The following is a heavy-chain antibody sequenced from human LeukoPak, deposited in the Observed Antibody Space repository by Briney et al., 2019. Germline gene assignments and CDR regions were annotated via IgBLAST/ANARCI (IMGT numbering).Heavy chain of an antibody. D-gene: IGHD2-2*01. V-gene: IGHV1-69*06. J-gene: IGHJ5*02. CDR3: ATCYAGSSTSCHRWFDP. CDR1: GGTFSSYA. CDR2: IIPIFGTA. Sequence: SVKVSCKASGGTFSSYAISWVRQAPGQGLEWMGGIIPIFGTANYAQKFQGRVTMTEDTSTDTAYMELSSLRSEDTAVYYCATCYAGSSTSCHRWFDPWGQGTLVTVSS.